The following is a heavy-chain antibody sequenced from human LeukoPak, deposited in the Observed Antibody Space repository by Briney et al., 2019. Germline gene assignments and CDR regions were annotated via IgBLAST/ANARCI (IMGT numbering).Heavy chain of an antibody. V-gene: IGHV3-48*01. CDR1: GFTFSSYG. CDR2: ISTSSSTI. D-gene: IGHD1-1*01. Sequence: TGGSLRLSCAASGFTFSSYGMNWVRQAPGKGLEWVSHISTSSSTIFYADSVKGRFTVSRDNARNSLFLQMDSLRVEDTAIYYCARDGGTNWHEPTWFDFWGQGTQVTVSA. CDR3: ARDGGTNWHEPTWFDF. J-gene: IGHJ4*02.